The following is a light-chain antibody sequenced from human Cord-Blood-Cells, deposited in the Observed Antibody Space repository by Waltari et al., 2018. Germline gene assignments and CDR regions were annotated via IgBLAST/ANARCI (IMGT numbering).Light chain of an antibody. CDR3: RSYTSSSTLV. CDR2: EVS. Sequence: QSALTQPASVSGSPGQSITISCTGTSSDVGGYNYVSWYQQHPGKAPKLMIYEVSKRPSGVYNRFSGSQSGNTASLTISWLQAEDAADYYCRSYTSSSTLVFGTGTKVTVL. V-gene: IGLV2-14*01. J-gene: IGLJ1*01. CDR1: SSDVGGYNY.